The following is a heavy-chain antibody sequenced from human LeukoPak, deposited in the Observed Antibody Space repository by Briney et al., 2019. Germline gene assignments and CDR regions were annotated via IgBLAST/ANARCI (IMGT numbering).Heavy chain of an antibody. Sequence: ASVKVSCKASGGTFSSYAISWVRQAPGQGLEWMGGITPIFGTANYAQKFQGRVTITADESTSTAYMELSSLRSEDTAVYYCAREAITGTTNAIYYFDYWGQGTLVTVSP. CDR3: AREAITGTTNAIYYFDY. V-gene: IGHV1-69*13. CDR2: ITPIFGTA. J-gene: IGHJ4*02. CDR1: GGTFSSYA. D-gene: IGHD1-14*01.